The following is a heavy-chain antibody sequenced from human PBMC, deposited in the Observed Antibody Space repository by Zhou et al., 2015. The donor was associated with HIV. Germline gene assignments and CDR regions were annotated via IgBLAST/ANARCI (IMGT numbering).Heavy chain of an antibody. CDR2: INPSGGDT. V-gene: IGHV1-46*01. D-gene: IGHD2-15*01. CDR3: ARDANFFXGPGSLRYSPGY. CDR1: GYEFTKFY. J-gene: IGHJ4*02. Sequence: QVNLTQSAAEVRKPGASVTISCETSGYEFTKFYIHWVRQAPGQGFEWMGIINPSGGDTRYAEEFQGRLSMTREKATATVYMQLDSLRPEDTALYFCARDANFFXGPGSLRYSPGYWGQGTLVIVSA.